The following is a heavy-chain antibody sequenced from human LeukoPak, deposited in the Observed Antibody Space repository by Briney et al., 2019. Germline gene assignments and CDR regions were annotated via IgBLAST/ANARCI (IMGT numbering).Heavy chain of an antibody. CDR3: ARDSIVGATPFFDY. J-gene: IGHJ4*02. D-gene: IGHD1-26*01. CDR1: GFTFSSYS. CDR2: ISSSSSYI. Sequence: GGSLRLSCAASGFTFSSYSMNWVRQAPGKGLEWVLSISSSSSYIYYADSVKGRFTISRDNAKSSLYLQMNSLRAEDTAVYYCARDSIVGATPFFDYWGQGTLVTVSS. V-gene: IGHV3-21*01.